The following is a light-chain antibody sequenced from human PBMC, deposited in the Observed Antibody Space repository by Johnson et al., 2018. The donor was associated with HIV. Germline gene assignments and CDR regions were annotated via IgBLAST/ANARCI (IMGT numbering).Light chain of an antibody. CDR2: ENN. Sequence: QSVLTQPPSVSAAPGQKVTISCSGSSSNIGNNYVSWYQQFPGTAPKLLIYENNKRPSGIPDRFSASKSGTSATLDITGLQTGDEADYYCGTWDNSLSTGAVFGTGTKVTVL. CDR1: SSNIGNNY. J-gene: IGLJ1*01. V-gene: IGLV1-51*02. CDR3: GTWDNSLSTGAV.